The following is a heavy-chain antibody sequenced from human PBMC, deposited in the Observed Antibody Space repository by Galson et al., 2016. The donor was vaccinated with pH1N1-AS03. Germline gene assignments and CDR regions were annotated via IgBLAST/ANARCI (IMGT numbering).Heavy chain of an antibody. CDR2: IIGMFGTT. CDR3: VGGMGSGHNRGFDI. CDR1: GGTFSSYA. Sequence: SVKVSCKASGGTFSSYAITWVRQAPGQGLEWMGRIIGMFGTTNYAQKFQGRVTITSDEFTSTAYMELRSLRSEDTAVYHCVGGMGSGHNRGFDIGGQGTMVTVSS. D-gene: IGHD5-24*01. J-gene: IGHJ3*02. V-gene: IGHV1-69*13.